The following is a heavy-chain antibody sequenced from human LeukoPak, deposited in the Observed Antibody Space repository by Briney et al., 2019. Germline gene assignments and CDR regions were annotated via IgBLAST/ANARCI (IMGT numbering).Heavy chain of an antibody. Sequence: GGSLRLSCAASGFTFSSYWMQWVRQAPGKGLVWVSRIDGDGSSTNYADSVKGRFTISRDNAKNTLYLQMNSLRAEDTAVYYCAKVWTVGATPEYWGQGTLVTVSS. V-gene: IGHV3-74*01. CDR2: IDGDGSST. J-gene: IGHJ4*02. CDR3: AKVWTVGATPEY. CDR1: GFTFSSYW. D-gene: IGHD1-26*01.